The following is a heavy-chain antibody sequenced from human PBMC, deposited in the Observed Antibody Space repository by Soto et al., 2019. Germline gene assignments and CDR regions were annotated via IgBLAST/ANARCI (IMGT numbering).Heavy chain of an antibody. CDR1: GYSFTSYW. V-gene: IGHV5-51*01. Sequence: GESMKISCKGSGYSFTSYWIGWVRQMTGKGLEWMGIIYPGDSDTRYSPSFQGQVTISADKSISTAYLQWSSLKASDTAMYYCARPTQSCSGGSCYSHYYYGMDVWGQGTTVTSP. J-gene: IGHJ6*02. CDR3: ARPTQSCSGGSCYSHYYYGMDV. CDR2: IYPGDSDT. D-gene: IGHD2-15*01.